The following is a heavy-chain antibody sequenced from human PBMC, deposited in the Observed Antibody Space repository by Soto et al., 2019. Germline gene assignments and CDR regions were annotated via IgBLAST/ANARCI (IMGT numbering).Heavy chain of an antibody. V-gene: IGHV4-31*03. CDR3: ARSVFP. CDR2: IYYSGST. J-gene: IGHJ5*02. CDR1: GASITSGGYY. Sequence: QVQLQESGPGLVKPSQTLSLTCTVSGASITSGGYYWAWIRQHPGKGLEWIGYIYYSGSTYYNPSRMSRITISVDTSKNQFSLKLSSVTAADTAVYCCARSVFPWGQGTLVTVSS.